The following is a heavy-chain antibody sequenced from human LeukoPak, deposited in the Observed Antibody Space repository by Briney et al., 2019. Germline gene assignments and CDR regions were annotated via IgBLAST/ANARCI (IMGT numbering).Heavy chain of an antibody. Sequence: GGSLRLSCAASGFTFDDYGMSWVRQAPGKGLEGGSGINWNGGSTGYADSVKGRFTISRDNAKNSLYLQPNSLRAEDTALYYCARDGSGSYYRPYYYYYYYMDVWGKGTTVTVSS. CDR2: INWNGGST. V-gene: IGHV3-20*04. CDR1: GFTFDDYG. J-gene: IGHJ6*03. CDR3: ARDGSGSYYRPYYYYYYYMDV. D-gene: IGHD1-26*01.